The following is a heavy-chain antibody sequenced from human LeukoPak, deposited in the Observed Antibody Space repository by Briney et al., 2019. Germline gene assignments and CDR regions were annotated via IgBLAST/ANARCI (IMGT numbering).Heavy chain of an antibody. CDR3: ARVKPAVAAYFDS. Sequence: SETLSLTCSVSGGSISSYYWSWIRQPPGKGLEWIGYIYYTGSTNYNPSLKSRVTISLDTSKNQFSLKLSSVTAADTAVFYCARVKPAVAAYFDSWGQGTQVTVSS. J-gene: IGHJ4*02. CDR1: GGSISSYY. CDR2: IYYTGST. D-gene: IGHD6-19*01. V-gene: IGHV4-59*01.